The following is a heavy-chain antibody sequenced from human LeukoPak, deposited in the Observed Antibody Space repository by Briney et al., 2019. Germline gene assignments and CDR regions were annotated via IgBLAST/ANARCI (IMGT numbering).Heavy chain of an antibody. Sequence: PSETLSLTCTVSGGSISSYYWSWIRQPPGKGLEWSGYIYYSGSTNYNPSLKSRVTISVDTSKNQFSLKLSSVTAADTAVYYCARHGTAPPYYYYYGMDVWGQGTTVTVSS. CDR2: IYYSGST. V-gene: IGHV4-59*08. D-gene: IGHD2-15*01. CDR3: ARHGTAPPYYYYYGMDV. J-gene: IGHJ6*02. CDR1: GGSISSYY.